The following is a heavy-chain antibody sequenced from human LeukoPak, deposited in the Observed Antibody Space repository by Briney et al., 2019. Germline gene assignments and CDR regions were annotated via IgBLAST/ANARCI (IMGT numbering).Heavy chain of an antibody. CDR3: ARGWRQYTAMAYYYYYYMDV. CDR1: GFTFSDYY. J-gene: IGHJ6*03. CDR2: ISSSGSTI. Sequence: PGGSLRLSCAASGFTFSDYYMSWIRQAPGKGLEWVSYISSSGSTIYYADSVKGRFTISRDNAKNSLYLQMNSLRAEDTAVYYCARGWRQYTAMAYYYYYYMDVWGKGTTVTVSS. D-gene: IGHD5-18*01. V-gene: IGHV3-11*04.